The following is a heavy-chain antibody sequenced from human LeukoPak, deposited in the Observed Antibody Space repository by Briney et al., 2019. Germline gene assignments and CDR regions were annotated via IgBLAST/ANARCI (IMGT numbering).Heavy chain of an antibody. D-gene: IGHD1-7*01. Sequence: ASVKVSCKASGYTFTGYYMYWVRQAPGQGLEWMGWINPNSGGTNYAQKFQGRVTMTRDTSISTAYMELSRLRSDDTAVYYCASEGITGTTFLFDYWGQGTLVTVSS. J-gene: IGHJ4*02. CDR3: ASEGITGTTFLFDY. CDR2: INPNSGGT. V-gene: IGHV1-2*02. CDR1: GYTFTGYY.